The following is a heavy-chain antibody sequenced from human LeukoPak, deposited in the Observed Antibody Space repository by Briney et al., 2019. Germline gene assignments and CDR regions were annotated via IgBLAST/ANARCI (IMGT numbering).Heavy chain of an antibody. CDR3: ASRYYDFWSHTDY. D-gene: IGHD3-3*01. CDR2: IYYRGST. CDR1: GGSISSSSYY. J-gene: IGHJ4*02. V-gene: IGHV4-39*01. Sequence: SETLSLTCTVSGGSISSSSYYWGWIRQPPGKGLEWIGSIYYRGSTYYNPSLKSRVTISVDTSKNQFSLKLSSVTAADTAVYYCASRYYDFWSHTDYWGQGTLVTVSS.